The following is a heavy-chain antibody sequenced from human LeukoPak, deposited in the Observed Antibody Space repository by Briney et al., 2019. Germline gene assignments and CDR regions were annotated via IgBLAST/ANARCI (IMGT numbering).Heavy chain of an antibody. J-gene: IGHJ4*02. V-gene: IGHV1-18*01. Sequence: ASVKVSCKASGYTFTSYGISWVRQAPGQGLEWMGWISAYNGNTNYAQKLQGSVTMTTDTSTSTAYMELRSLRSDDTAVYYCARVLPDSSGYYWASDFDYWGQGTLVTVSS. CDR2: ISAYNGNT. D-gene: IGHD3-22*01. CDR1: GYTFTSYG. CDR3: ARVLPDSSGYYWASDFDY.